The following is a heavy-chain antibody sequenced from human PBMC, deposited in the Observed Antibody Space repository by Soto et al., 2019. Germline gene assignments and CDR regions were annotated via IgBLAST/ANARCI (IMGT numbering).Heavy chain of an antibody. V-gene: IGHV4-30-2*01. D-gene: IGHD4-17*01. CDR3: ARGVYGDLPVFDY. CDR1: GASISSGGYS. CDR2: IYHSGST. Sequence: QLQLQESGTGLVKPSQTLSLTCAVSGASISSGGYSWRWIRQPPGKGLEWIGYIYHSGSTYYNPSLKSRVTISVDRAKNQFSLKLSSVTAADTAVYYGARGVYGDLPVFDYWGQGTLFTVSS. J-gene: IGHJ4*02.